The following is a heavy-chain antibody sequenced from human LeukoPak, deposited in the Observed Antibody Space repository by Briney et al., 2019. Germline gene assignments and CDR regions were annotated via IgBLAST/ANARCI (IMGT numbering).Heavy chain of an antibody. D-gene: IGHD5-24*01. CDR1: GFIFSHHG. CDR2: IRADAVTT. CDR3: VRDDGWVQYAN. J-gene: IGHJ4*02. V-gene: IGHV3-23*01. Sequence: GGSLRLSCATPGFIFSHHGMNWVRQAPGKGLEWVSGIRADAVTTYYADSVKGRFIISRDNSKNTVYLQMNSLSAEDAAVYYCVRDDGWVQYANWGQGTLVTVSS.